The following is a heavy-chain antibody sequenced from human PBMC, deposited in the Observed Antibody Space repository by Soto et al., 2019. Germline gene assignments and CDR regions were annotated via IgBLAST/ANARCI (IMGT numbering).Heavy chain of an antibody. V-gene: IGHV4-34*01. CDR3: ARAGRFGEFIETPNWFDP. CDR1: GGSFSGYY. D-gene: IGHD3-10*01. J-gene: IGHJ5*02. Sequence: SETLSLTCAVYGGSFSGYYWSWIRQPPGKGLEWIGEINHSGSTNYNPSLKSRVTISVDTSKNQFSLKLSSVTAADTAVYYCARAGRFGEFIETPNWFDPWGQGTLVTVSS. CDR2: INHSGST.